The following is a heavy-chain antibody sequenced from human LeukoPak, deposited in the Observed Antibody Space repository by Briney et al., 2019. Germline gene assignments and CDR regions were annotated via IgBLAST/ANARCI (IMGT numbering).Heavy chain of an antibody. J-gene: IGHJ3*02. D-gene: IGHD6-19*01. Sequence: PSETLSLTCTVSSGSISSSNYYWSWIRQPAGKGLEWIGRISTIGSTNYNPSLNSRVTISIDTSKNQFSLKLSSVTAADTAVYYCARGGWLLPKHDAFDIWGQGTMVTVSS. V-gene: IGHV4-61*02. CDR3: ARGGWLLPKHDAFDI. CDR2: ISTIGST. CDR1: SGSISSSNYY.